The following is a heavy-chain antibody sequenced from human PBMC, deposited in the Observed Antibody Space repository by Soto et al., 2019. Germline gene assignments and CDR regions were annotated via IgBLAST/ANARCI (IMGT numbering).Heavy chain of an antibody. CDR1: GFTFSSFG. V-gene: IGHV3-33*01. CDR2: IWYDGSKK. Sequence: QVQVVESGGGVVQPGRSLRLSCAASGFTFSSFGMHWVRQAPGKGLEWVSLIWYDGSKKSYGNSVKGRFTISRHNPRNTVYLQMNSLRADDTPVSYCALDVSYYCRWSGYYPSGNGMDVWGQGNRVTVSS. J-gene: IGHJ6*02. CDR3: ALDVSYYCRWSGYYPSGNGMDV. D-gene: IGHD3-3*01.